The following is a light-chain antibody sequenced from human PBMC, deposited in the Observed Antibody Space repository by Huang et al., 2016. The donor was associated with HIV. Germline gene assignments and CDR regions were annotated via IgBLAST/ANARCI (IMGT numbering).Light chain of an antibody. CDR3: QQSYRIPRT. J-gene: IGKJ2*01. V-gene: IGKV1-39*01. CDR2: GAS. CDR1: QSVDKY. Sequence: DIQMTQSPSSLSAFVGDRVIITCRAGQSVDKYLNWYQQRPGRAPNLLIYGASSLQGGVSSRFSGIGSGTDFTLTIKSLQPEDAATYFCQQSYRIPRTCGQGTLLEI.